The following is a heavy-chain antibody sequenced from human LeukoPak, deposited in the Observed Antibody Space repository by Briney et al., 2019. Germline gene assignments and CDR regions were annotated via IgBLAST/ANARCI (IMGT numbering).Heavy chain of an antibody. V-gene: IGHV4-4*07. CDR2: IHTSGTT. CDR1: GGSISSYY. Sequence: SETLSLTCTLSGGSISSYYWSWIRQPAGKGLEWIGRIHTSGTTNYNPSLKSRVTMSVDTSTNQFCLKLSSATAADTTVYYCARVAPYWCSCYDYWGQGTLVTVSS. D-gene: IGHD2-2*01. J-gene: IGHJ4*02. CDR3: ARVAPYWCSCYDY.